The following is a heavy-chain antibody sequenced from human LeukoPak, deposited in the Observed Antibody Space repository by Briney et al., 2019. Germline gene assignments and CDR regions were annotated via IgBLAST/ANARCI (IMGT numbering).Heavy chain of an antibody. CDR1: GFTFTKYW. CDR2: INHSGST. CDR3: ARRAVVRGSDY. J-gene: IGHJ4*02. D-gene: IGHD3-10*01. V-gene: IGHV4-34*01. Sequence: QTGGSLRLSCAASGFTFTKYWMTWVRQPPGKGLEWIGEINHSGSTNYNPSLKSRVTISVDTSKNQFSLKLSSVTAADTAVYYCARRAVVRGSDYWGQGTLVTVSS.